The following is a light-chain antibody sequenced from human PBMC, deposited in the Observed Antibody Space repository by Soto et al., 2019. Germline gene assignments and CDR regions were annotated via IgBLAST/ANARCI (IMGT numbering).Light chain of an antibody. V-gene: IGKV3-15*01. Sequence: EIVMTQSPATLSVSPGERATLSCRASQSVRSNLAWYQRNPGQAPRLLIYGAFTRANGIPARFSGSGSGTEFTLTISSLQSEDFAVYYCQQYHNWWTFGQGTKVEIK. J-gene: IGKJ1*01. CDR2: GAF. CDR3: QQYHNWWT. CDR1: QSVRSN.